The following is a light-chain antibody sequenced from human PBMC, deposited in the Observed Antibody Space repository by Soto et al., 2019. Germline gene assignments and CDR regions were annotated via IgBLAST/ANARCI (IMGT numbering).Light chain of an antibody. V-gene: IGKV3-20*01. CDR2: GAS. Sequence: EIVLTQSPGTLSLSPGERATLSCRASQSVSSNYLAWYQQTPGQAPRLLIYGASSRATGIPDRFSGSASGTDFTLTISRLEPEDFAVYYCQQYGSSPQTFGQGT. CDR3: QQYGSSPQT. J-gene: IGKJ1*01. CDR1: QSVSSNY.